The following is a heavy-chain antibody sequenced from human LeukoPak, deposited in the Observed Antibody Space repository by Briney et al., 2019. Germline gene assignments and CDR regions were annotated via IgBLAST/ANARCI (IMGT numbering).Heavy chain of an antibody. V-gene: IGHV5-51*01. CDR3: ATRNSSWSQYYFDY. Sequence: GESLKISCKGSGYSFASYWIGRVRQMPGKGLEWMGIIYPGDSDTRYSPSFQGQVTISADKSISTAYLQWSSLKASDTAMYYCATRNSSWSQYYFDYWGQGTLVTVSS. CDR1: GYSFASYW. CDR2: IYPGDSDT. D-gene: IGHD6-13*01. J-gene: IGHJ4*02.